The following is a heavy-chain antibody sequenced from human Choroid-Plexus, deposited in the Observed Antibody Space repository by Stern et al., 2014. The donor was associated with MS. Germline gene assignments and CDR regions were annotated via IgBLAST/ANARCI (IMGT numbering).Heavy chain of an antibody. CDR1: GFTFSNFG. CDR3: AKDRQWSTYFFDY. V-gene: IGHV3-30*18. Sequence: VQLVESGGGVAQPGRPLILSCAASGFTFSNFGMHWVRQAPGKGLEWVALISYDGSDKYYADSVKGRFTIFRDNSKNTLYMHMNSLRAEDTAVYYCAKDRQWSTYFFDYWGQGSRVPVSS. CDR2: ISYDGSDK. D-gene: IGHD2-15*01. J-gene: IGHJ4*02.